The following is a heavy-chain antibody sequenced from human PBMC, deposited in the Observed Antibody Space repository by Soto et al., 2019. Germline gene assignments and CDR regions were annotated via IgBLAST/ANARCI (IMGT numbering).Heavy chain of an antibody. J-gene: IGHJ5*02. Sequence: LRLSCAASGFTFSSYSMNWVRQAPGKGLEWVSSISSSSSYVYYADSVKGRFTISRDNAKNSLYLQMNSLRAEDTAVYYCARDQAAAGTFPAFDPWGQGTLVTVSS. CDR2: ISSSSSYV. V-gene: IGHV3-21*01. D-gene: IGHD6-13*01. CDR3: ARDQAAAGTFPAFDP. CDR1: GFTFSSYS.